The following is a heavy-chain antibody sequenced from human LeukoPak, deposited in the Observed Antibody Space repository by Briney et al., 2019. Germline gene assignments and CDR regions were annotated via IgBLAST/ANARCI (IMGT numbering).Heavy chain of an antibody. Sequence: KSGGSLRLSCAASGFTFSSYAMSWVRQAPGKGLEWVSAISGSGTTYYADSVKGRFTISRDNSKNTLYLQMNSLRAEDTAVYYCAKDHCSGGSCYFDYWGQGTLVTVSS. CDR2: ISGSGTT. V-gene: IGHV3-23*01. D-gene: IGHD2-15*01. J-gene: IGHJ4*02. CDR1: GFTFSSYA. CDR3: AKDHCSGGSCYFDY.